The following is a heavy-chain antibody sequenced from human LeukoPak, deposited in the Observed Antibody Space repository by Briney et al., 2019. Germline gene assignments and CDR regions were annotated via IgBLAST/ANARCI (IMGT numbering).Heavy chain of an antibody. D-gene: IGHD3-3*01. J-gene: IGHJ5*02. CDR3: ARGGGPYYDFWSGYYGAKNWFDP. Sequence: SQTLSLTCTVSGGSISSGDYYWSWIRQPPGKGLEWIGYIYYSGSTYYNPSLKSRVTISVDTSKNQFSLKLSSVTAADTAVYYCARGGGPYYDFWSGYYGAKNWFDPWGQGTLVTVSS. CDR2: IYYSGST. V-gene: IGHV4-30-4*01. CDR1: GGSISSGDYY.